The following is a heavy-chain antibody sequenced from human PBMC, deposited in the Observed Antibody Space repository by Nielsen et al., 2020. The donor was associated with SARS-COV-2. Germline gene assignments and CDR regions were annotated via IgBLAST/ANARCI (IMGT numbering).Heavy chain of an antibody. Sequence: WVRQAPGQGLEWMGIINPSGGSTSYAQKFQGRVTMTRDTSTSTVYMELSSLRSEDTAVYYCARSSSVVVPREAVFDYWGQGTLVTVSS. CDR2: INPSGGST. J-gene: IGHJ4*02. V-gene: IGHV1-46*01. D-gene: IGHD2-21*01. CDR3: ARSSSVVVPREAVFDY.